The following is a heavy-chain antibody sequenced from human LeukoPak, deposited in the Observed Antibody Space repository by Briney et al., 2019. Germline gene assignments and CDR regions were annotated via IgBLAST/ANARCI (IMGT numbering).Heavy chain of an antibody. CDR1: RFTFSNYS. Sequence: GGSLRLSCAASRFTFSNYSMNWVRQAPGKGLEWVSFISSNSSYIYYADSVKGRFTISRDNAKNSLYLQMNSLRVEDTAVYYCARVPDNYDILTGYDTPLGWGQGTLVTVSS. D-gene: IGHD3-9*01. J-gene: IGHJ4*02. CDR3: ARVPDNYDILTGYDTPLG. CDR2: ISSNSSYI. V-gene: IGHV3-21*06.